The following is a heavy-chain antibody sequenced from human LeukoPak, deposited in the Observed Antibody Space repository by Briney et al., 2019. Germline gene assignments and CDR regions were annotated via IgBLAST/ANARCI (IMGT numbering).Heavy chain of an antibody. CDR3: ARDYYDSSGYEDAFDI. D-gene: IGHD3-22*01. CDR1: GFTFSSYW. J-gene: IGHJ3*02. Sequence: PGGSLRLSCAASGFTFSSYWMSWVRQAPGKGLEWVANIKQDGSEKYYVDSVKGRFTISRDNAKNSLYLQMNSLRAEDTAVYYCARDYYDSSGYEDAFDIWGQGTMVTVSS. V-gene: IGHV3-7*01. CDR2: IKQDGSEK.